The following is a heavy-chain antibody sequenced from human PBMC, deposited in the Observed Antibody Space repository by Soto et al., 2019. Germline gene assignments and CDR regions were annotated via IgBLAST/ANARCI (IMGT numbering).Heavy chain of an antibody. Sequence: SETLSLTCTVSGDSIGTYYWSWIRQPPGKGLEWIGHIYDNGNTNYNPSVKGRITISVDTSKNNYSLKLRSVTAADTAVYYCARMGTYYYYMDVWGKGTTVTVSS. CDR1: GDSIGTYY. CDR3: ARMGTYYYYMDV. J-gene: IGHJ6*03. V-gene: IGHV4-59*01. CDR2: IYDNGNT.